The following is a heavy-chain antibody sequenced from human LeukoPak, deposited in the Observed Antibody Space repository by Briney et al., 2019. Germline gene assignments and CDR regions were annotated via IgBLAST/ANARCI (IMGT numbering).Heavy chain of an antibody. Sequence: PGGSLRLSCAAPGFTFSSYSMNWVRQAPGKGLEWVSSISSSSSYIYYADSVKGRFTISRDNAKNSLYLQMNSLRAEDTAVYYCARGGSQQLVPDYWGQGTLVTVSS. V-gene: IGHV3-21*01. D-gene: IGHD6-13*01. CDR3: ARGGSQQLVPDY. J-gene: IGHJ4*02. CDR2: ISSSSSYI. CDR1: GFTFSSYS.